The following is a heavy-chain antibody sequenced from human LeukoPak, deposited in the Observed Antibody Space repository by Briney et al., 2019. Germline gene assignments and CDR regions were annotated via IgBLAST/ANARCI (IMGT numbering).Heavy chain of an antibody. J-gene: IGHJ6*02. D-gene: IGHD6-19*01. V-gene: IGHV3-74*01. Sequence: PGGSLRLSCAASGFTFSSYWMHWVRQAPRKGLVWVSRINSDGSSTSYADSVKGRFTISRDNAKNTLYLQMNSLRAEDTAVYYCARATYSSGWKYYYYGMDVWGQGTTVTVSS. CDR3: ARATYSSGWKYYYYGMDV. CDR1: GFTFSSYW. CDR2: INSDGSST.